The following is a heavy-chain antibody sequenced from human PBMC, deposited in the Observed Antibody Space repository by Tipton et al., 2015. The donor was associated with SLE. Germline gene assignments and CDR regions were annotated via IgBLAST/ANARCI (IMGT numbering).Heavy chain of an antibody. J-gene: IGHJ4*02. Sequence: TLSLTCTVSGVSISSGNYYWSWIRQPAGMPLEWIGRIYKTGITNYNPSLKGRLSMSVDTSKAHFSLNLNSVTAADTAFYFCASPGGIVGFDSWGPGRLVTVSS. D-gene: IGHD3-16*02. CDR1: GVSISSGNYY. CDR3: ASPGGIVGFDS. V-gene: IGHV4-61*02. CDR2: IYKTGIT.